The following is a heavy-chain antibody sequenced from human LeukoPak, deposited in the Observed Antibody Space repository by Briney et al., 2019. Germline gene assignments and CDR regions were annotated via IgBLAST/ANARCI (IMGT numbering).Heavy chain of an antibody. V-gene: IGHV1-8*03. CDR2: MNPNSGNT. D-gene: IGHD3-3*01. Sequence: ASVKVSCKASGYTFTSYDINWVRQATGQGLEWMGWMNPNSGNTGYVQKFQGRVTITRNTSISTAYVELSSLRSEDTAVYYCARGQRLRFLEWSRFIGDVWGKGTTVTVSS. CDR1: GYTFTSYD. J-gene: IGHJ6*04. CDR3: ARGQRLRFLEWSRFIGDV.